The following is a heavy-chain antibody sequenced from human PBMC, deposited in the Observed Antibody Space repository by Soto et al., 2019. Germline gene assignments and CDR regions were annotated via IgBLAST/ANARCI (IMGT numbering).Heavy chain of an antibody. CDR2: ISGSGGST. J-gene: IGHJ4*02. D-gene: IGHD6-19*01. CDR3: AKGSSGWYERFDY. Sequence: EVQLLESGGGLVQPGGSLRLSCAASGFTFSSYAMSWVRQAPGKGLEWVSAISGSGGSTYYADSVKGRFTISRDNSTNTLYLQMNSLRAEDTAVYYCAKGSSGWYERFDYWGQGPLVTVSS. CDR1: GFTFSSYA. V-gene: IGHV3-23*01.